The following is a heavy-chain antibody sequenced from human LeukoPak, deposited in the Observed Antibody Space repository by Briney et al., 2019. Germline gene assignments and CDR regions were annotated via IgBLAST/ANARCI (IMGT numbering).Heavy chain of an antibody. D-gene: IGHD2-15*01. V-gene: IGHV4-59*01. J-gene: IGHJ4*02. CDR1: GGSISSYY. CDR3: AREAPICSGGTCYDY. Sequence: SETLTLTCAVSGGSISSYYWSWIRQPPGKGLEWIGYIHYSGSTNYNPSLKSRVIISVDTSKNQFSLKLSSVTAADTAVYYCAREAPICSGGTCYDYWGRETLVTVSS. CDR2: IHYSGST.